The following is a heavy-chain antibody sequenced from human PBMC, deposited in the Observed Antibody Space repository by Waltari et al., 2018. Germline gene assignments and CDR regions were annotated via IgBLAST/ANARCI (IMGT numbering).Heavy chain of an antibody. Sequence: QVQLVQSGAEVKKPGASVKVSCKASGYTFTRYDINWVRQATGQGLEGMGWMNPNRGNTGYAQKVQGRVTINRNNPISTGYIELSSLRFEGTAGYFWARGYGIVGATTGFDYWGQGNLVTVS. CDR1: GYTFTRYD. D-gene: IGHD1-26*01. CDR2: MNPNRGNT. CDR3: ARGYGIVGATTGFDY. J-gene: IGHJ4*02. V-gene: IGHV1-8*03.